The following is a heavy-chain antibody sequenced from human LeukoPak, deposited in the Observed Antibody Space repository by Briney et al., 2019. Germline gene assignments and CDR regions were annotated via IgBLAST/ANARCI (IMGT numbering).Heavy chain of an antibody. V-gene: IGHV3-21*01. CDR1: GFTFSSYS. D-gene: IGHD2-21*02. CDR2: ISSSSSYI. Sequence: PGGSLRLSCAASGFTFSSYSMNWVRQAPGKGLEWVSSISSSSSYIYYADSVKGRFTISRDNAKNSLYLQMNSLRAEDTAVYYCASKRGDWPSHFDYWGQGTLVTVSS. CDR3: ASKRGDWPSHFDY. J-gene: IGHJ4*02.